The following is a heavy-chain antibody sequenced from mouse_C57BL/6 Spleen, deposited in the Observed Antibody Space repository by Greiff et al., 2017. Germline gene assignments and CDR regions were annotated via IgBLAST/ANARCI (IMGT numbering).Heavy chain of an antibody. CDR2: IDPEDGDT. D-gene: IGHD2-2*01. CDR3: TRGEGYYYAMDY. Sequence: VQLQQSGAELVRPGASVKLSCTASGFNIKDYYMHWVKQRPEQGLEWIGRIDPEDGDTEYAPKFQGKATMTADTSSNTAYLQLSSLTSEDTAVYYCTRGEGYYYAMDYWGQGTSVTVSS. J-gene: IGHJ4*01. V-gene: IGHV14-1*01. CDR1: GFNIKDYY.